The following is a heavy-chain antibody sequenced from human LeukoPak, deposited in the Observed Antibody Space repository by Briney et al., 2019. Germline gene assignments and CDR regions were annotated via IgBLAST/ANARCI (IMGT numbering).Heavy chain of an antibody. CDR3: ARGSSADAFDI. CDR2: ISYDGSNK. J-gene: IGHJ3*02. CDR1: GFTFSSYA. V-gene: IGHV3-30-3*01. Sequence: GGSLRLSCAASGFTFSSYAMHWVRQAPGKGLEWVAVISYDGSNKYYADSVKGRFTISRDNSKNTLYLQMNSLRAEDTAVYYCARGSSADAFDIWGQGTMVTVSS. D-gene: IGHD6-25*01.